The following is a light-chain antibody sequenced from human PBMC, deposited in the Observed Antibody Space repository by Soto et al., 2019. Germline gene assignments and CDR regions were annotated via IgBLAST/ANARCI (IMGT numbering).Light chain of an antibody. CDR2: SNN. J-gene: IGLJ3*02. Sequence: QSVLTQPPSASGTPGQRGTISCSGSSSNIGSNTVNWYQQLPGTAPKLLIFSNNQRPSGVPDRFSGSKSGTSDSLAISGLQSEDEADYYCAAWDDSLNAWVFGGGTKLTVL. CDR3: AAWDDSLNAWV. V-gene: IGLV1-44*01. CDR1: SSNIGSNT.